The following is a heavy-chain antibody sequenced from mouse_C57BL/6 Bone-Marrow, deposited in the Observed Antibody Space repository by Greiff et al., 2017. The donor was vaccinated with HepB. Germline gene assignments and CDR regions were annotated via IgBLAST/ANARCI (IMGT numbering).Heavy chain of an antibody. CDR3: AISSYYGSKAWFAY. Sequence: VQLQQSGPELVKPGASVKIPCKASGYTFTDYNMDWVKKSHGKSLEWIGDINPNNGGTIYNQKFKGKATLTVDKSTSTAYMGLRSLTSEDTAVYYCAISSYYGSKAWFAYWGQGTLVTVSA. CDR1: GYTFTDYN. D-gene: IGHD1-1*01. CDR2: INPNNGGT. V-gene: IGHV1-18*01. J-gene: IGHJ3*01.